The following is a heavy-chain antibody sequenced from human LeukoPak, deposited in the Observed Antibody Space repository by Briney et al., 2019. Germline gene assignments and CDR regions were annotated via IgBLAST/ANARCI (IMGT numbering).Heavy chain of an antibody. CDR2: ISYDGSNR. CDR3: ARDGGDIVEVPAAIFAFDI. J-gene: IGHJ3*02. V-gene: IGHV3-30-3*01. D-gene: IGHD2-2*01. Sequence: PGGSLRLSCAASGFTFSSYAMHWVRQAPGKGLEWVAVISYDGSNRYYADSVKGRFTISRDNSKNTLYLQMNSLRAEDTAVYYCARDGGDIVEVPAAIFAFDIWGQGTMVTVSS. CDR1: GFTFSSYA.